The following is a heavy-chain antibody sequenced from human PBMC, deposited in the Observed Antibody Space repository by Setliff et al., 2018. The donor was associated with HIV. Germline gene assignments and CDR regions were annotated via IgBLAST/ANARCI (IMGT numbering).Heavy chain of an antibody. CDR3: ARQGAVTGHSFDS. D-gene: IGHD6-19*01. Sequence: SETLSLTCAVYGGSLSGYHWSWIRQSPEKGLEWIGEINHSGSTNYNPSLKSRVTMSVDTSKNHFSLRLSSVTAADTAVYYCARQGAVTGHSFDSWGPGALVTVSS. CDR1: GGSLSGYH. J-gene: IGHJ4*02. CDR2: INHSGST. V-gene: IGHV4-34*01.